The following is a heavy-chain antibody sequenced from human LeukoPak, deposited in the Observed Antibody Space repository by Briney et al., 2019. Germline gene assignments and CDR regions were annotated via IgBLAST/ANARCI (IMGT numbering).Heavy chain of an antibody. CDR2: INPKSGET. Sequence: GASVKVSCKASGYIFTNYGISWVRQAPGQGLEWMGWINPKSGETNYAQKFQGRVTITRNTSISTAYMELSSLRSEDTAVYYCARAKKLMVRGVVYYFDYWGQGTLVTVSS. V-gene: IGHV1-8*03. D-gene: IGHD3-10*01. CDR1: GYIFTNYG. J-gene: IGHJ4*02. CDR3: ARAKKLMVRGVVYYFDY.